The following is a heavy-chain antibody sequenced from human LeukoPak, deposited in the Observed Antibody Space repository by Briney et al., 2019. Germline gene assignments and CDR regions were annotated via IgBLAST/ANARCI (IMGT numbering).Heavy chain of an antibody. Sequence: GESLKISFKGSGYRFTSYWIGGGRAMPGKGVGGRGIIYPGESETRYSPSFEGQVTISAEKSNTTAYLQWSSLKASDTAMYYCALRRYSGYDYPDYWGQGTLVTVSS. D-gene: IGHD5-12*01. CDR3: ALRRYSGYDYPDY. CDR1: GYRFTSYW. J-gene: IGHJ4*02. V-gene: IGHV5-51*01. CDR2: IYPGESET.